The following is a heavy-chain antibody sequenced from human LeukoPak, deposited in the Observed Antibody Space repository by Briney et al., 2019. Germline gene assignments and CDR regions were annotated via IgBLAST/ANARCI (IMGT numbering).Heavy chain of an antibody. CDR1: GYTFTSYY. V-gene: IGHV1-46*01. CDR2: INPSGGST. CDR3: AREGAVAGTIDY. Sequence: ASEKVSCKASGYTFTSYYMHWVRQAPGQGLEWMGIINPSGGSTSYAQKFQGRVTMTRDMSTSTVYMELSSLRSEDTAVYYCAREGAVAGTIDYWGQGTLVTVSS. J-gene: IGHJ4*02. D-gene: IGHD6-19*01.